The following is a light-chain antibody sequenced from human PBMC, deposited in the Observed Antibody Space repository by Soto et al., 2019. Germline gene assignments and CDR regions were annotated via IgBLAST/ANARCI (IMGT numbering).Light chain of an antibody. CDR2: ETN. J-gene: IGLJ2*01. V-gene: IGLV7-46*01. CDR3: LLSYTDARI. CDR1: TGAVTSSQY. Sequence: QAVVTQEPSLTVSPGGTVTLTCGSSTGAVTSSQYPYWFQQKPGQAPRTLFYETNNRHSWTPARFSASLLGGKAALSLSGAQPDDEAEYYCLLSYTDARIFGGGTKLTVL.